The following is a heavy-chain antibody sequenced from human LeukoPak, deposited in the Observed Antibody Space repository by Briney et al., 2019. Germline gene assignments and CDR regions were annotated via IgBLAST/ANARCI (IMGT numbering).Heavy chain of an antibody. CDR1: GFTFSSYG. D-gene: IGHD3-9*01. CDR2: IRYDGSNK. V-gene: IGHV3-30*02. Sequence: GGSLRLSCAAPGFTFSSYGMHWVRQAPGKGLEWVAFIRYDGSNKYYADSVKGRFTISRDNSKNTLYLQMNSLRAEDTAVYYCAKAPYYDILTGLDYWGQGTLVTVSS. J-gene: IGHJ4*02. CDR3: AKAPYYDILTGLDY.